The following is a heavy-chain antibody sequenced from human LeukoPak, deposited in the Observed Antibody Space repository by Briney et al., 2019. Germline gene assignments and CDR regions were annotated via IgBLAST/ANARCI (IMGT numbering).Heavy chain of an antibody. J-gene: IGHJ4*02. CDR3: ARVDDSSGYYYARFGY. CDR1: GYTFTGYY. V-gene: IGHV1-2*06. CDR2: INPNSGGT. Sequence: EASVKVSCKASGYTFTGYYMHWVRQAPGQGLEWMGRINPNSGGTNYAQKFQGRVTMTRDTSISTAYMELSRLRSNDTAVYYCARVDDSSGYYYARFGYWGQGTLVTVSS. D-gene: IGHD3-22*01.